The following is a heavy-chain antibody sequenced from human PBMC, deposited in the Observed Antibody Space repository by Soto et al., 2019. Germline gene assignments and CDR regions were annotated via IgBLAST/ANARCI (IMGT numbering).Heavy chain of an antibody. Sequence: QVQLQESGPGLVKPSGTLSLTCAVSGGSISSSNWWSWVRQPPGKGLQWIGEIYHSGSTNYFPALKSRVTISVDKARNQFSLKLSSVTAADTAVYDCSRRWGEGRVDYWGQGTLVTVSS. CDR3: SRRWGEGRVDY. D-gene: IGHD3-10*01. V-gene: IGHV4-4*02. CDR1: GGSISSSNW. J-gene: IGHJ4*02. CDR2: IYHSGST.